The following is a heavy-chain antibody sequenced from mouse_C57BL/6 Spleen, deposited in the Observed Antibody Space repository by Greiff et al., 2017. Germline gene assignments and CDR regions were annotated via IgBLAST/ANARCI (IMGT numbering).Heavy chain of an antibody. CDR2: IDPSDSET. CDR1: GYTFTSYW. Sequence: QVQLQQPGAELVRPGSSVKLSCKASGYTFTSYWMHWVKQRPIQGLEWIGNIDPSDSETHYNQKFTYKATLTVDKSSRTAYMQLSCLTSADSAVYYCARWGTGAPSFDVWGTGTTVTVSS. D-gene: IGHD2-14*01. V-gene: IGHV1-52*01. CDR3: ARWGTGAPSFDV. J-gene: IGHJ1*03.